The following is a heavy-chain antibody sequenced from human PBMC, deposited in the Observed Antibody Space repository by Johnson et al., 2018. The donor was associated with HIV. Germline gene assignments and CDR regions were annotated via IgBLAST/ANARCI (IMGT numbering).Heavy chain of an antibody. CDR3: AKDRETFLEWLDAFDI. V-gene: IGHV3-33*06. CDR2: IKQAGSEK. J-gene: IGHJ3*02. D-gene: IGHD3-3*02. CDR1: GFTFSSYG. Sequence: QVQLVESGGGVVQPGRSLRLSCAASGFTFSSYGMHWVRQAPGKGLEWVANIKQAGSEKYYVDSVKGRFTISRDNSKNTLYLQMNSLRAEDTAVYYCAKDRETFLEWLDAFDIWGQGTMVTVSS.